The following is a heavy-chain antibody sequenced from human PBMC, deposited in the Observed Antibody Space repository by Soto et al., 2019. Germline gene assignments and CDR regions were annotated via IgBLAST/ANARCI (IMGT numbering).Heavy chain of an antibody. CDR2: ILPVLGIT. CDR1: GGTFSTST. CDR3: AIPDTPNIAPGRDFFDY. D-gene: IGHD1-26*01. Sequence: QVHLVQSGAEVKQPGSSVKVSCKASGGTFSTSTITWLRQAPGQGPEWMGRILPVLGITNYAEKFQGRLTITADKTTRTAYMELSNLRAEDTAVFCCAIPDTPNIAPGRDFFDYWGQGTLVTVSS. J-gene: IGHJ4*02. V-gene: IGHV1-69*02.